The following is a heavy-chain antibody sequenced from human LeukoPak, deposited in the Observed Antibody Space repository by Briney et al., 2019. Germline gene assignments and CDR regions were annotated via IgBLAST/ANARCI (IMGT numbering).Heavy chain of an antibody. CDR1: GFSFSSYS. Sequence: GGSLRLSCAASGFSFSSYSMNWVRQAPGKGLEWVSSITSSSSYIYYADSVKGRSTISRDNAKNSLYLQMNSLRAEDTAVYYCARRYCTSTNCYAFENWGQGTLVTVSS. CDR3: ARRYCTSTNCYAFEN. CDR2: ITSSSSYI. J-gene: IGHJ4*02. D-gene: IGHD2-2*01. V-gene: IGHV3-21*01.